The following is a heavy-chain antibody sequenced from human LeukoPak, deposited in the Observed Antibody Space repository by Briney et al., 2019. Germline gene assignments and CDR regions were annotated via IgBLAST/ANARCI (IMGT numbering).Heavy chain of an antibody. J-gene: IGHJ5*02. Sequence: PSETLSLTCTVSGGSMSPYHWGWIRQPPGKGLEWTGYIYYSGSTNYNPSLNSRVTISVDTSKNQFSLKLSSVTAADTAVYYCARHKGIAADGGWFDPWGQGTLVTVSS. D-gene: IGHD6-13*01. CDR2: IYYSGST. CDR3: ARHKGIAADGGWFDP. V-gene: IGHV4-59*08. CDR1: GGSMSPYH.